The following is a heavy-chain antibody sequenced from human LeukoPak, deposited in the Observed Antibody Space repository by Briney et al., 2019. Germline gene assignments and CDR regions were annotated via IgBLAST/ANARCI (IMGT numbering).Heavy chain of an antibody. J-gene: IGHJ3*02. CDR2: ISSSGSTI. D-gene: IGHD3-22*01. CDR3: ASGVLDYDSFDAFDI. CDR1: GFTFSDYY. Sequence: PGGSLRLSCAASGFTFSDYYMSWIRQAPGKGLEWVSYISSSGSTIYYADSVKGRFTISRDNAKNSLYLQMNSLRAEDTAVYYCASGVLDYDSFDAFDIWGQGTMVTVSS. V-gene: IGHV3-11*01.